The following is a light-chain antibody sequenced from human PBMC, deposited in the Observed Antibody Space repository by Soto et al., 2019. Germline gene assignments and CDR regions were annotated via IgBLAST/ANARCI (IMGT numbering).Light chain of an antibody. CDR3: QHRSSWPIT. J-gene: IGKJ1*01. Sequence: EIVLTQSPATLSLSPGERATLSCRASQSVSSFLAWYQQKPGQAPRLLIYDTSNRATGIPARFSGSGSGTDFTLTISSLEPEDFAVYYCQHRSSWPITFGQGTKVDIK. CDR2: DTS. V-gene: IGKV3-11*01. CDR1: QSVSSF.